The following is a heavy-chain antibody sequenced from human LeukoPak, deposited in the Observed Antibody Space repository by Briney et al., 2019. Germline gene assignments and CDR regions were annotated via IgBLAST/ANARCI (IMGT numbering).Heavy chain of an antibody. V-gene: IGHV4-39*07. D-gene: IGHD6-19*01. J-gene: IGHJ4*02. CDR3: ARSIAVAAVFDY. CDR1: GGSISSSSYY. Sequence: SETLSLTCTVSGGSISSSSYYWGWIRQPPGKGLEWIGSIYYSGSTYYNPSLKSRVTISVDTSKNQFSLKLSSVTAADTAVYYCARSIAVAAVFDYWGQGTLVTVSS. CDR2: IYYSGST.